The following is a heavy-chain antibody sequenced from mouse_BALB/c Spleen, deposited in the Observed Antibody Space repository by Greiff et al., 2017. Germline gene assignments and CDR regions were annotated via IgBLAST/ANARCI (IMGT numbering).Heavy chain of an antibody. V-gene: IGHV3-8*02. J-gene: IGHJ4*01. CDR1: GDSITSGY. Sequence: EVKLMESGPSLVKPSQTLSLTCSVTGDSITSGYWNWIRKFPGNKLEYMGYISYSGSTYYIPSLKSRISITRDTSKNQYYLQLNSVTTEDTATYYCARYYYGNPYAMDYWGQGTSVTVSS. D-gene: IGHD2-1*01. CDR3: ARYYYGNPYAMDY. CDR2: ISYSGST.